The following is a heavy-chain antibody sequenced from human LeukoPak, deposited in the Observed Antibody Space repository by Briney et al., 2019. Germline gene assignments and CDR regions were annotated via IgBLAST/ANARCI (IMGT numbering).Heavy chain of an antibody. CDR1: GYTLTELS. V-gene: IGHV1-24*01. CDR2: FDPEDGET. D-gene: IGHD2-21*01. CDR3: ATDLLGKVAHPHRSYH. J-gene: IGHJ4*02. Sequence: GASVKVSCKVSGYTLTELSMHWVRQAPGKGLEWMGGFDPEDGETIYAQKFQDRVTMTEDTFRDTAYMELSSLRSEDTTVYYCATDLLGKVAHPHRSYHWGQGTLVTVSS.